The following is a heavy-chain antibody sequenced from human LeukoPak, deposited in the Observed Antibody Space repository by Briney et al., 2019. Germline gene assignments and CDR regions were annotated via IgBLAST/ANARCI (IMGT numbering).Heavy chain of an antibody. V-gene: IGHV1-2*02. Sequence: ASVKVSCKASGYTFTDYYMHWVRQAPGQGLEWMGWINPNSGGTNYAQKFQGRVTMTRDTSISTAYMELSRLRSDDTAVYYCARDRRSSSGWSLEYYFDYWGQGTLVTVSS. J-gene: IGHJ4*02. CDR1: GYTFTDYY. D-gene: IGHD6-19*01. CDR2: INPNSGGT. CDR3: ARDRRSSSGWSLEYYFDY.